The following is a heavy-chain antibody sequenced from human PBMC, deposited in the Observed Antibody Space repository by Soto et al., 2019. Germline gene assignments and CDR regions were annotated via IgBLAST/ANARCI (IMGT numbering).Heavy chain of an antibody. J-gene: IGHJ3*02. V-gene: IGHV3-21*01. CDR3: ARDWAYYYDSSAYDKAAFDI. D-gene: IGHD3-22*01. Sequence: GSLRLSCAASGFTFSSYSMNWVRQAPGKGLEWVSSISSSSSYIYYADSVKGRFTISRDNAKNSLFLQMNSLRAEDTAVYYCARDWAYYYDSSAYDKAAFDIWGQGTMVTVSS. CDR2: ISSSSSYI. CDR1: GFTFSSYS.